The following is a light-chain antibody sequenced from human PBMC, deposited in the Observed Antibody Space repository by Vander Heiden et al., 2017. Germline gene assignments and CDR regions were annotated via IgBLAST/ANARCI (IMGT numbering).Light chain of an antibody. J-gene: IGKJ4*01. CDR3: QQYTNWPLT. CDR2: AAS. V-gene: IGKV3-15*01. Sequence: EIVMTKSPATLSVSPGERATLPCRASQSVTTNLAWYQQKPGQAPRLLIYAASTRATGIPARFSGSGSGTEFTLTISSPQSEDFAVYYCQQYTNWPLTFGGGTKVEI. CDR1: QSVTTN.